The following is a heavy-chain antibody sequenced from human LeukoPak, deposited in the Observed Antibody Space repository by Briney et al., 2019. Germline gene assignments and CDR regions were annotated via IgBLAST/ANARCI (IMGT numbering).Heavy chain of an antibody. Sequence: GGSLRLSCAASGFTLSSYAMSWVRQGPGEGLEWVSAISVSGNTYHADSVKGRFTISRDSSKNTLYLQMNSLRAEDTAVYYCAKDDDYVWGSPYYFDYWGQGTLVTVSS. J-gene: IGHJ4*02. CDR3: AKDDDYVWGSPYYFDY. CDR2: ISVSGNT. V-gene: IGHV3-23*01. D-gene: IGHD3-16*01. CDR1: GFTLSSYA.